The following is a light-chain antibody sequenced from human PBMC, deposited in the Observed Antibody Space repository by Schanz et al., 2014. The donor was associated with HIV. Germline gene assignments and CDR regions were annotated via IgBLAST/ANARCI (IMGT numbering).Light chain of an antibody. V-gene: IGLV2-14*03. CDR1: SSDIGGYKY. CDR3: SSYAGSSTLYV. J-gene: IGLJ1*01. Sequence: QSVLTQPASVSGSPGQSISISCTGSSSDIGGYKYVSWYQQHPDKAPKLVIFDVIKRPSGVSNRFSGSKSGNTASLTISGLQAEDEADYYCSSYAGSSTLYVFGTGTKLTVL. CDR2: DVI.